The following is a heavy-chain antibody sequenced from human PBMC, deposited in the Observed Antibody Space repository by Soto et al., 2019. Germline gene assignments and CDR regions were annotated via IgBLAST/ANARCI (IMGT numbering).Heavy chain of an antibody. J-gene: IGHJ3*01. Sequence: GGSLRLSCTASGLTFSAYAMTWVRQAPGKGLEWVSTISGTADDTYYAGSVKGRFIISRDNSKNTLFLQLNSLRAEATALYPCAKRFGSGYYSAFDVWGQGTMVTVSS. CDR1: GLTFSAYA. CDR3: AKRFGSGYYSAFDV. CDR2: ISGTADDT. D-gene: IGHD3-22*01. V-gene: IGHV3-23*01.